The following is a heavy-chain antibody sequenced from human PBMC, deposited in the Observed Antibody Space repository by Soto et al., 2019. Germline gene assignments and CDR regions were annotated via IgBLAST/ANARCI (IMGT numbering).Heavy chain of an antibody. Sequence: LRLSCEGSGFTFSDYYISWIRQAPGKGLEWISYSSNSGTFSRYADSVKGRFSISRDNTKNLLYLQMNSLRAEDTAVYYCARSGDNYNRLDYWGQGTPVTVSS. CDR2: SSNSGTFS. J-gene: IGHJ4*02. CDR3: ARSGDNYNRLDY. D-gene: IGHD1-1*01. CDR1: GFTFSDYY. V-gene: IGHV3-11*06.